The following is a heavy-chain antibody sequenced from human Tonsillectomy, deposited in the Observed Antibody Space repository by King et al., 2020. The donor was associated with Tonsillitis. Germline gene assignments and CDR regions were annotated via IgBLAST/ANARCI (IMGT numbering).Heavy chain of an antibody. CDR2: IGTAGDT. CDR3: ARGGGDYFGLLGYYGMDV. J-gene: IGHJ6*02. Sequence: VQLVEFGGGLVQPGGSLRLSCAASGFTFSSYDMHWVRQATGKGLEWVSAIGTAGDTYYSGSVKGRFTISRENAKNSLYLQMNSLRAGDTAVYYCARGGGDYFGLLGYYGMDVWGQGTTVTVSS. D-gene: IGHD4-17*01. V-gene: IGHV3-13*01. CDR1: GFTFSSYD.